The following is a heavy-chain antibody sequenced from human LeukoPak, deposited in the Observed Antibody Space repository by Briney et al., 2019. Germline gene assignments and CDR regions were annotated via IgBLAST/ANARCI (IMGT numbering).Heavy chain of an antibody. CDR2: IYYSGST. D-gene: IGHD3-3*01. Sequence: PSETLSLTCTVSGGSISSYYWGWIRQPPGKGLEWIGSIYYSGSTYYNPSLKSRVTISVDTSKNQFSLKLRFVTAADTAVYYCARPAEIGVGVDYWGQGTLVTVSS. CDR3: ARPAEIGVGVDY. V-gene: IGHV4-39*01. CDR1: GGSISSYY. J-gene: IGHJ4*02.